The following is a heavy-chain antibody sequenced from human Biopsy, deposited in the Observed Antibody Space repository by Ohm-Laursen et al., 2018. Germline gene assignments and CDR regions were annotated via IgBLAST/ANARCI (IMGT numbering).Heavy chain of an antibody. CDR1: GFSFSLYA. CDR2: IAYDESYT. V-gene: IGHV3-30*18. CDR3: AKEAFQSPGSYAFDL. J-gene: IGHJ3*01. Sequence: SLRLSCTASGFSFSLYAMHWVRQAPGKGLEWVALIAYDESYTKYTDSVKGRFTISRDNLRNKVDLQMSSLRADDTAVYFCAKEAFQSPGSYAFDLWGQGTTVRVSS. D-gene: IGHD3-3*01.